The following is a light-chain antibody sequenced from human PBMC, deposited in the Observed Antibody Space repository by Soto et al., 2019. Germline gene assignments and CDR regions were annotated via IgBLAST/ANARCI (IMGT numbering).Light chain of an antibody. V-gene: IGLV1-40*01. CDR1: SSNVGAGYD. CDR3: QSYDSSLSGWV. Sequence: QSVLTQPPSVSGAPVQRVTISCTGSSSNVGAGYDVHWYQQLPGTAPKLLIYGNNNRPSGVPDRFSGSKAGTSASLSITGLQAEDEADYYCQSYDSSLSGWVFGGGTKLTVL. CDR2: GNN. J-gene: IGLJ3*02.